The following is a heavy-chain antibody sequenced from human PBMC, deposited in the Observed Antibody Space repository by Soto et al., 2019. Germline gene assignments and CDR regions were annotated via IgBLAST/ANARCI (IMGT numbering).Heavy chain of an antibody. CDR3: ARESAGSGKNNWFDP. CDR2: IHDSGST. Sequence: SEPLSLPCTVSGASISTYYWSWVRQPPGKGLEWIGYIHDSGSTYYNPSLKSRVTMSLDTSRNQLFLQLNSVTPADTAVYYCARESAGSGKNNWFDPWGQGTLVTVSS. CDR1: GASISTYY. D-gene: IGHD3-10*01. V-gene: IGHV4-59*01. J-gene: IGHJ5*02.